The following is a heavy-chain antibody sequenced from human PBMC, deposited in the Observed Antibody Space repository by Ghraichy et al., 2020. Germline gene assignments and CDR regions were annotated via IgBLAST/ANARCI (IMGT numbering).Heavy chain of an antibody. CDR3: AKVSEEDIAAAVLFDF. Sequence: GGSLRLSCAASEFTFSNYAMSWVRQAPGKGLEWVSAISASGGSTYYADSVKGRFTISRDNSKSTLYLQLNSLRAEDTAVYYCAKVSEEDIAAAVLFDFWGQGTLVTVSS. J-gene: IGHJ4*02. CDR1: EFTFSNYA. D-gene: IGHD6-13*01. V-gene: IGHV3-23*01. CDR2: ISASGGST.